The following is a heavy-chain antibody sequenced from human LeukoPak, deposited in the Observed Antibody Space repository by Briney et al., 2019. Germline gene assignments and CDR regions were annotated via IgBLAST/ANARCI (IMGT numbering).Heavy chain of an antibody. CDR1: GYIFTGYY. J-gene: IGHJ3*02. CDR3: ARVPYSDSSGDAFDI. V-gene: IGHV1-2*07. D-gene: IGHD3-22*01. Sequence: ASVKVSCKASGYIFTGYYMHWVRQAPGQGLEWMGWINPNSGGTNYAHKFQGRVTMTRDTSISTAYMELGRLRSDDAAVYYCARVPYSDSSGDAFDIWGQGTLLTVSS. CDR2: INPNSGGT.